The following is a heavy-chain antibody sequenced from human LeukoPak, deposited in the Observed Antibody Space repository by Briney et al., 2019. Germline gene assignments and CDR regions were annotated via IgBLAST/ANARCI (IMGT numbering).Heavy chain of an antibody. Sequence: GGSLRLSCAASGFTFRSYDIHWVRQAPGKELEWVALMSYDGSHKYYADLVQGRFTISRDNSKNTVYLQMNSLRVEDTAVYYCAKADDGNYPPHYWGQGTLVTVSS. J-gene: IGHJ4*02. CDR3: AKADDGNYPPHY. V-gene: IGHV3-30*18. CDR1: GFTFRSYD. CDR2: MSYDGSHK. D-gene: IGHD1-7*01.